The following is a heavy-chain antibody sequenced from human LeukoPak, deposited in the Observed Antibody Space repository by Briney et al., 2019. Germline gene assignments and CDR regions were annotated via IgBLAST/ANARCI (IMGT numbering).Heavy chain of an antibody. D-gene: IGHD6-19*01. CDR2: IYYSGST. V-gene: IGHV4-39*01. Sequence: SETLSLTCTVSCGSISSSSYYWGWIRQPPGNGLEWIGSIYYSGSTYYNPSLKSRVTISVATSKNQFSLKLSSVTAADTAVYYCASGIAVAGLPNWFDPWGQGTLVTVSS. J-gene: IGHJ5*02. CDR1: CGSISSSSYY. CDR3: ASGIAVAGLPNWFDP.